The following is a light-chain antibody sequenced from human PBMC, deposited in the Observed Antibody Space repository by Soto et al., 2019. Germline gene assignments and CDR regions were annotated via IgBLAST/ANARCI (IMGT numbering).Light chain of an antibody. CDR1: QDISNS. V-gene: IGKV1-27*01. CDR3: QKYNNAPLT. CDR2: AAS. J-gene: IGKJ4*01. Sequence: DIQMTQSPSSLSASVGDRVTITCRASQDISNSLAWYQQKPGKVPKVLIYAASILQSGVPARFSGSGSGTDYTLTISSLQPEDAATYYCQKYNNAPLTFGGGTKVEI.